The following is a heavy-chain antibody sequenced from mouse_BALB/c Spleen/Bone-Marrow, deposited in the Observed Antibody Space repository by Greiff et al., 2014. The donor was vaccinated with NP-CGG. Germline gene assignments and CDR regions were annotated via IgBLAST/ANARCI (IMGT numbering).Heavy chain of an antibody. Sequence: VQLQQSGAELVRPGASVTLSCKASGCTFTDYEMHWLKQTPVHGLEWIGAIDPETGGTAYNQKFKGRATLTTDKSSSTAYMELRSLTSEDSAVYYCTRLDSSGYGAYWGQGTLVTVSA. V-gene: IGHV1-15*01. CDR3: TRLDSSGYGAY. CDR1: GCTFTDYE. D-gene: IGHD3-2*01. J-gene: IGHJ3*01. CDR2: IDPETGGT.